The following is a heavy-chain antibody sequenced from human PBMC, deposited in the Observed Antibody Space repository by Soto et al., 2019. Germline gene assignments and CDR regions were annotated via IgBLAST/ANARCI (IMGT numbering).Heavy chain of an antibody. J-gene: IGHJ6*02. CDR2: INPSGGST. D-gene: IGHD3-3*02. CDR3: ARARLHFLLYYYYGMDV. Sequence: ASVKVCCKASGYTFTSYCMHWVRQAPGQGLEWMGIINPSGGSTSYAQKFQGRVTMTRDTSTSTVYMELSSLRSEDTAVYYCARARLHFLLYYYYGMDVWCQGTSVSVSS. V-gene: IGHV1-46*01. CDR1: GYTFTSYC.